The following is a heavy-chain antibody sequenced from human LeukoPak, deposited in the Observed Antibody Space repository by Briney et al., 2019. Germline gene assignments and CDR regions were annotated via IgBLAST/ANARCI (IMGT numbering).Heavy chain of an antibody. CDR3: ARGRRGSGSYLDYYYYMDV. CDR2: INHSGST. D-gene: IGHD3-10*01. J-gene: IGHJ6*03. Sequence: KPSETLSLTCAVYGGSFSGYYWSWIRQPPGKGLEWIGEINHSGSTNYNPSLKSRVTISGDTSNNQFSLKLSSVTAADTAVYYCARGRRGSGSYLDYYYYMDVWGKGTTVTVSS. V-gene: IGHV4-34*01. CDR1: GGSFSGYY.